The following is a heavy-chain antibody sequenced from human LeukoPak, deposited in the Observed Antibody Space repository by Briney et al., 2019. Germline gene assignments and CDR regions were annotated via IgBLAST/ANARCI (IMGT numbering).Heavy chain of an antibody. CDR2: IYISGST. CDR3: ARDPYYESSGYYRDY. Sequence: SETLSLTCTVSGGYISGYYWSWIRQPAGKGLEWIGRIYISGSTNYNPSLKSRVTMSVDTSKNQFSLKLTSVAAAGTAVYYCARDPYYESSGYYRDYWGQGTLVTVSS. CDR1: GGYISGYY. V-gene: IGHV4-4*07. D-gene: IGHD3-22*01. J-gene: IGHJ4*02.